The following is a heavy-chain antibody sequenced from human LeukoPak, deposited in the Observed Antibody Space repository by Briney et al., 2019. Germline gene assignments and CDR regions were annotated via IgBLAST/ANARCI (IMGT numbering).Heavy chain of an antibody. D-gene: IGHD3-22*01. V-gene: IGHV3-53*01. CDR3: AREYYDNSGGEDAFDI. CDR2: IYTSGRT. CDR1: GFTVSINY. Sequence: QSGGSLRLSCAASGFTVSINYMNCVRQPPGEGLEGVAVIYTSGRTFYDNSVESRFTISREHSTNTLYLQMNSLRAEDAAMYYCAREYYDNSGGEDAFDIWGPGTMVTVSS. J-gene: IGHJ3*02.